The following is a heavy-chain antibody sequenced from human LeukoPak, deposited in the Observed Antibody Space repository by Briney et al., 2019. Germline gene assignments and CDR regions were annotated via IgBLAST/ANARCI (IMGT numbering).Heavy chain of an antibody. V-gene: IGHV4-31*03. CDR3: ARGHGYNSDY. CDR1: GVSISSGGYY. D-gene: IGHD5-24*01. J-gene: IGHJ4*02. CDR2: IYYSGST. Sequence: SQTLSLTCTVSGVSISSGGYYWSWIRQHPGTGLEWIGYIYYSGSTYYNPSLKSRVTISVDTSKNQFSLKLSSVTAADTAVYYCARGHGYNSDYWGQGTLVTVSS.